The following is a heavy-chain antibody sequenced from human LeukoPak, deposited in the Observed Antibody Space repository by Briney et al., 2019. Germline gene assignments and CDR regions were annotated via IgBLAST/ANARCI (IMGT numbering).Heavy chain of an antibody. V-gene: IGHV1-18*01. D-gene: IGHD6-6*01. CDR2: ITTYNGNT. CDR1: GYSXTTYG. J-gene: IGHJ3*02. CDR3: ARLIEYRTSSRVFDI. Sequence: ASVKVSCKASGYSXTTYGITRVRQAPGQGLEWMEWITTYNGNTNYARKLQGRVTMTTDTSTNTAYMELGSLRPDDTAVYYCARLIEYRTSSRVFDIWGQGTMVTVSS.